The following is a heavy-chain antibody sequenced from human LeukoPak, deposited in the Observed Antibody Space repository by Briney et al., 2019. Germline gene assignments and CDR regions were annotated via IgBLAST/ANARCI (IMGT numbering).Heavy chain of an antibody. CDR3: ASFYVWGSYRGPDY. D-gene: IGHD3-16*02. CDR2: ITASSTAI. V-gene: IGHV3-21*01. J-gene: IGHJ4*02. Sequence: GGSLRLSCAASGFTFSSYWMSWVRQAPGKGLEWVSSITASSTAIYSADSVKGRFTISRDNAKNFLYLQMNSLRAEDTAVYYCASFYVWGSYRGPDYWGQGTLVTASS. CDR1: GFTFSSYW.